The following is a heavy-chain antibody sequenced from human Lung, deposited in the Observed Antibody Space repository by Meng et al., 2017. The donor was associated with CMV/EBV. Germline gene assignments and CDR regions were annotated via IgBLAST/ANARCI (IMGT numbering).Heavy chain of an antibody. CDR1: GDSITNHNW. J-gene: IGHJ1*01. CDR2: IPHRGSS. CDR3: LRRSGGSV. Sequence: VQLAESGPALVKPSETLSLTCAVSGDSITNHNWWAWVRQPPGKGLEWIGEIPHRGSSAYNPSLKSRVSMSIDKSKNQFSLKLTSVTAADTAVYHCLRRSGGSVWGQGTLVTVSS. V-gene: IGHV4-4*02. D-gene: IGHD3-10*01.